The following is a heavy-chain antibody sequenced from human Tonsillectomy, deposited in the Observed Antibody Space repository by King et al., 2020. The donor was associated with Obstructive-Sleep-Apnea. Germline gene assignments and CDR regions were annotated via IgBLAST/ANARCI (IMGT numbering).Heavy chain of an antibody. CDR1: GGSISSGDYS. Sequence: QLQESGPGLVKPSQTLSLTCAVSGGSISSGDYSWSWIRQPPGKGLEWIAYIYSSGSTYYNPSLKSRVTISVDASKNQFSLKVTSVTAADTAVYYCARNYYDSSGYYPNYYYGMDVWGQGTTVTVSS. CDR2: IYSSGST. CDR3: ARNYYDSSGYYPNYYYGMDV. D-gene: IGHD3-22*01. V-gene: IGHV4-30-4*07. J-gene: IGHJ6*02.